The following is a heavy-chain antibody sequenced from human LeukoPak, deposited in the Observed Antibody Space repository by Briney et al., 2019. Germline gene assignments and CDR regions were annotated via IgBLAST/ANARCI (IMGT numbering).Heavy chain of an antibody. D-gene: IGHD3-16*01. J-gene: IGHJ4*02. CDR3: ASGGHLDY. Sequence: PAGGSLRLSCAASGFDFSSNWMHWVRHAPGQGLVWVSRIKGDGISTNYADSVKGRFTISRDIAKNTLYLQMNSLRAEDTAVYYCASGGHLDYWGQGALVTVAS. V-gene: IGHV3-74*01. CDR2: IKGDGIST. CDR1: GFDFSSNW.